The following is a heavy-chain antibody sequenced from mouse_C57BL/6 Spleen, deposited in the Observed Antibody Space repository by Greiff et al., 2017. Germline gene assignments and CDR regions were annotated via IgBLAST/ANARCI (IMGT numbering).Heavy chain of an antibody. J-gene: IGHJ3*01. Sequence: VKLMESGAELVKPGASVKISCKASGYAFSSYWMNWVKQRPGKGLEWIGQIYPGDGDTNYNGKFKGKATLTADKSSSTAYMQLSSLTSEDSAVYFCARDGSFAYWGQGTLVTVSA. CDR2: IYPGDGDT. D-gene: IGHD2-3*01. CDR3: ARDGSFAY. V-gene: IGHV1-80*01. CDR1: GYAFSSYW.